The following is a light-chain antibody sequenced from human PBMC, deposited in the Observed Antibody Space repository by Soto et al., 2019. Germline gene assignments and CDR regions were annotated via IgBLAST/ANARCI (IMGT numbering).Light chain of an antibody. V-gene: IGKV1-27*01. CDR2: AAS. J-gene: IGKJ4*01. Sequence: DIQMTQSPSSLSASVGDRVTITCRASQDISNYLAWYQQKPGKVPKLLIYAASTLQSGVPSRFSGSGSGTDFTFTSSSLQPEDVATYYCQKYNSAPRTFGGGTKVEIK. CDR1: QDISNY. CDR3: QKYNSAPRT.